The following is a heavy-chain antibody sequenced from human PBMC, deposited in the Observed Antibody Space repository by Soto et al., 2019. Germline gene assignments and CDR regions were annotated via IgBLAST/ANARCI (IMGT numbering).Heavy chain of an antibody. CDR2: TYHSGNP. J-gene: IGHJ4*02. CDR1: GNTISPGGYS. Sequence: PSETLSLTCVVSGNTISPGGYSLAWIRQPPGKAPEWIGHTYHSGNPYYNPSLKSRVIISVDRSKNQFSLKVSSVTAADTAVYYCARDLGSGYDPGDYWGQGTLVTVSS. V-gene: IGHV4-30-2*01. CDR3: ARDLGSGYDPGDY. D-gene: IGHD5-12*01.